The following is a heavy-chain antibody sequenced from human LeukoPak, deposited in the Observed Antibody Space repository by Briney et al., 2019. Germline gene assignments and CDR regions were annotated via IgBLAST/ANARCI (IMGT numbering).Heavy chain of an antibody. CDR3: ARAYYYYYYMDV. CDR1: GGTFSSYA. V-gene: IGHV1-8*03. Sequence: ASVKVSCKASGGTFSSYAISWVRQATGQGLEWMGWMNPNSGNTGYAQKFQGRVTITRNTSISTAYMELSSLRSEDTAVYYCARAYYYYYYMDVWGKGTTVTVSS. J-gene: IGHJ6*03. CDR2: MNPNSGNT.